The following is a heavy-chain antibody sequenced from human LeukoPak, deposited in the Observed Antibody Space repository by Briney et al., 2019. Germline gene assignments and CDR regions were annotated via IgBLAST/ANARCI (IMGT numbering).Heavy chain of an antibody. Sequence: PGGSLRLSCAASGFTFSSYSMNWVRQAPGKGLEWVSSISSSSSYIYYADSVKGRFTISRDNAKNSLYLQMNSLRAEDTAVYYCAKRGLLWFGELSYLDYWGQGTLVTVSS. CDR1: GFTFSSYS. CDR3: AKRGLLWFGELSYLDY. CDR2: ISSSSSYI. J-gene: IGHJ4*02. D-gene: IGHD3-10*01. V-gene: IGHV3-21*01.